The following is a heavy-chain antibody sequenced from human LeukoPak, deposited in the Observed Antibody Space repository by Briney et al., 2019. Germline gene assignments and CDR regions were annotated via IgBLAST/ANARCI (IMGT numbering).Heavy chain of an antibody. Sequence: SVKVSCKASGGTFSSYAISWARQAPGQGLEWMGGIIPIFGTANYAQKFQGRVTITADESTSTAYMELSSLRSEDTAVYYCARYTVGAHNWFDPWGQGTLVTVSS. J-gene: IGHJ5*02. CDR2: IIPIFGTA. D-gene: IGHD3-10*01. CDR1: GGTFSSYA. CDR3: ARYTVGAHNWFDP. V-gene: IGHV1-69*01.